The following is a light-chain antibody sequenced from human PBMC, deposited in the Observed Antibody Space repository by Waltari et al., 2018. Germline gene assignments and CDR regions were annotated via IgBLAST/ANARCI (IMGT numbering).Light chain of an antibody. CDR1: NSNIGPGYD. CDR3: QSYDTHGGV. CDR2: DNN. V-gene: IGLV1-40*01. Sequence: QSVLTLPPSVSGAPGQRATISCTGNNSNIGPGYDLHWFQQLPGTAPKLLIFDNNIRPSGVPNRFSGSKSGASASLAITGLQPDDEAYYFCQSYDTHGGVFGGGTKLTVL. J-gene: IGLJ3*02.